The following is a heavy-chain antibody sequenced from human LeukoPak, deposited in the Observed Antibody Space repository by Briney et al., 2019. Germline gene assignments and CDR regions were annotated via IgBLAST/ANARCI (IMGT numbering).Heavy chain of an antibody. CDR2: IIPIFGTA. CDR1: GGTFSSYA. D-gene: IGHD2-2*01. V-gene: IGHV1-69*01. J-gene: IGHJ4*02. Sequence: SVEVSCKASGGTFSSYAISWVRQAPGQGLEWMGGIIPIFGTANYAQKFQGRVTITADESTSTAYMELSSLRSEDTAVYYCAREYCSSTSCLYYFDYWGQGTLVTVSS. CDR3: AREYCSSTSCLYYFDY.